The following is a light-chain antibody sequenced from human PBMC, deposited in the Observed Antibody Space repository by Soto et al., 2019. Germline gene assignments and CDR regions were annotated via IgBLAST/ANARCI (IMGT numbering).Light chain of an antibody. V-gene: IGKV3-11*01. J-gene: IGKJ5*01. CDR1: LSVSVY. Sequence: EIVLTQSPATLSLSPGERATLSCRTSLSVSVYLAWYQQKPGQAPRLLISDASNRAPRIPARFSGSWSGTDFTLTISSLEPEDFAVYYCHQRQYWPPITFVQGTRLEIK. CDR3: HQRQYWPPIT. CDR2: DAS.